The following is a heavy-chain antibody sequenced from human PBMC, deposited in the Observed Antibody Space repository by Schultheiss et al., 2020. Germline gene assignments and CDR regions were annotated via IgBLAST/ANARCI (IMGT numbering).Heavy chain of an antibody. CDR1: GYTFTSYG. Sequence: ASVKVSCKASGYTFTSYGISWVRQAPGQGLEWMGWISAYNGNTNYAQKLQGRVTLTTDTSTNTAYMYLRSLRSDDTAVYYCARDRFIVATGGLDVWGQGTTVTVSS. CDR2: ISAYNGNT. J-gene: IGHJ6*02. CDR3: ARDRFIVATGGLDV. V-gene: IGHV1-18*01. D-gene: IGHD5-12*01.